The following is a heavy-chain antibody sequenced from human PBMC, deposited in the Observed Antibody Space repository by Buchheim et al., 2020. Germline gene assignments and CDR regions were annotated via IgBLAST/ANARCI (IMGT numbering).Heavy chain of an antibody. J-gene: IGHJ6*02. D-gene: IGHD1-26*01. CDR2: IKSKTDGGTT. V-gene: IGHV3-15*01. Sequence: EVQLVESGGGLVKPGGSLRLSCAASGFTFSNAWMSWVRQAPGKGLEWVGRIKSKTDGGTTDYAAPVKGRFTISRDEAKNTVYLQMNSLKTEDTAVYYCTTGRGGATNYYYYGMDVWGQGTT. CDR3: TTGRGGATNYYYYGMDV. CDR1: GFTFSNAW.